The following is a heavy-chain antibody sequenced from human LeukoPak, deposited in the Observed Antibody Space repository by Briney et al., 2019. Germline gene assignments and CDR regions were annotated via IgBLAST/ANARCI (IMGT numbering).Heavy chain of an antibody. D-gene: IGHD2-2*03. CDR3: ARADVDIVSGIWFDP. J-gene: IGHJ5*02. Sequence: SETLSLTCTVSGGSISSYYWSWIRQPPGNGLEWIGYIYYSGSTNYNPSLKSRVTISVDTSKNQFSLKLSSVTAADTAVYYCARADVDIVSGIWFDPWGQGTLVTVSS. CDR2: IYYSGST. V-gene: IGHV4-59*01. CDR1: GGSISSYY.